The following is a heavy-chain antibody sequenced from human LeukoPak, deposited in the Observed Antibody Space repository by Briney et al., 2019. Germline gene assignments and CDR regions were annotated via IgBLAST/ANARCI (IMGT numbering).Heavy chain of an antibody. J-gene: IGHJ4*02. CDR3: ARGGSSGYYASFDY. D-gene: IGHD3-22*01. CDR2: ISYSGST. Sequence: SETLSLTCTVSGGSISSYYWSWIRQPPGKGLEWIGYISYSGSTNSNPSLKSRVTISVDTSKNQFSLKLSSVTAADTAVYYCARGGSSGYYASFDYWGQGTLVTVSS. CDR1: GGSISSYY. V-gene: IGHV4-59*08.